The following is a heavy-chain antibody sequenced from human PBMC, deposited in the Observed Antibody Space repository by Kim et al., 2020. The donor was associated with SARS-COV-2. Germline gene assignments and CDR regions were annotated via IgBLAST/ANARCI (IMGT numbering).Heavy chain of an antibody. D-gene: IGHD2-21*01. J-gene: IGHJ5*02. CDR1: GFTFSSYS. CDR3: ARFDGTTEAFGLWRTNT. CDR2: ISSSSSYI. Sequence: GGSLRLSCAASGFTFSSYSMNWVRQAPGKGLEWVSSISSSSSYIYYADSVKGRFTISRDNAKNSLYLQMNSLRAEDTAVYYCARFDGTTEAFGLWRTNTWGQGTLVTVSS. V-gene: IGHV3-21*01.